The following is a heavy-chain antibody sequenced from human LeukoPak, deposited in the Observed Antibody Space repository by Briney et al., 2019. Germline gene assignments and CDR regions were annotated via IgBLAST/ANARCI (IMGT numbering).Heavy chain of an antibody. Sequence: GGSLRLSCAASGFTFSTFAMSWVRQAPGKGLEWVPPITGGGGSTYYADSVKGRFTISRDNSKNTLYLQMNSLRAEDTALYYCAKSSSYSVNSPSAYWGQGTLVTVSS. CDR2: ITGGGGST. D-gene: IGHD4-23*01. CDR3: AKSSSYSVNSPSAY. CDR1: GFTFSTFA. V-gene: IGHV3-23*01. J-gene: IGHJ4*02.